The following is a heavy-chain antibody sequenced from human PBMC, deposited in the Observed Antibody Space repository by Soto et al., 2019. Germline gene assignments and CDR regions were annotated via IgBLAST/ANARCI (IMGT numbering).Heavy chain of an antibody. J-gene: IGHJ6*03. D-gene: IGHD2-2*01. V-gene: IGHV4-39*01. CDR2: IYYSGST. Sequence: QLQLQESGPGLVKPSETLSLTCTVSGGSISSSSYYWGWIRQPPGKGLEWIGSIYYSGSTYYNPSLKSRVTISVDTSKHQFSLKLSSVTAADTAVYYCATFGYCSSTSCYPPSVGLNYYYYYMDVWGKGTTVTVSS. CDR1: GGSISSSSYY. CDR3: ATFGYCSSTSCYPPSVGLNYYYYYMDV.